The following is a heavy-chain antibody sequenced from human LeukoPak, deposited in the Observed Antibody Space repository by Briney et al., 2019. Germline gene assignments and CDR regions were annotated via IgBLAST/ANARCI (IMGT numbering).Heavy chain of an antibody. D-gene: IGHD3-10*01. CDR3: ARDYGSGSSAWFDP. Sequence: SETLSLTCTVSGASLSVSGRNWGWVRQPPGKGLEWIASIYYSGSTNYNPSLKSRVTMSVDTSKNQFSLKLSSVTAADTAVYYCARDYGSGSSAWFDPWGQGTLVTVSS. J-gene: IGHJ5*02. V-gene: IGHV4-39*07. CDR2: IYYSGST. CDR1: GASLSVSGRN.